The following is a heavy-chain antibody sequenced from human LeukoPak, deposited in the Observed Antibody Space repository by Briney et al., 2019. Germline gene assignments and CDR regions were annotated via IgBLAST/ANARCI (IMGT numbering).Heavy chain of an antibody. CDR2: INSDGSST. Sequence: PGGSLRLSCAASGFTFSSYAMHWVRQAPGKGLVWVSRINSDGSSTSYADSVKGRSTISRDNAKNTLYLQMNSLRAEDTAVYYCARRVVVPAAPYYFDYWGQGTLVTVSS. CDR3: ARRVVVPAAPYYFDY. V-gene: IGHV3-74*01. D-gene: IGHD2-2*01. CDR1: GFTFSSYA. J-gene: IGHJ4*02.